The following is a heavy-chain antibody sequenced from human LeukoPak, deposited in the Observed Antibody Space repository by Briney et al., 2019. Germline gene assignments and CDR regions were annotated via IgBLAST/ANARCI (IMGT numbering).Heavy chain of an antibody. V-gene: IGHV1-69*05. CDR3: ARGQINYDSSSYYYGYFQH. CDR2: IIPIFGTA. J-gene: IGHJ1*01. CDR1: GGTFSSYA. D-gene: IGHD3-22*01. Sequence: SVKVSCKASGGTFSSYAISWVRQAPGQGLEWMGGIIPIFGTANYAQKFQGRVTITTDESTSTAYMELSSLRSEDTAVYYCARGQINYDSSSYYYGYFQHWGQGTLVTVSS.